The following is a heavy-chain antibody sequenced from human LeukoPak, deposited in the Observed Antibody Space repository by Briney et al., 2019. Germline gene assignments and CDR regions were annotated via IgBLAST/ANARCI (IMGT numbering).Heavy chain of an antibody. CDR3: AREASKDPGDY. CDR2: INPNSGGT. CDR1: GYTFTSYG. J-gene: IGHJ4*02. Sequence: ASVKVSCKASGYTFTSYGISWVRQAPGQGLEWMGWINPNSGGTNYAQKFQGRVTMTRDTSVSTAYMELSRLRSDDTAVYYCAREASKDPGDYWGQGTLVTVSS. V-gene: IGHV1-2*02.